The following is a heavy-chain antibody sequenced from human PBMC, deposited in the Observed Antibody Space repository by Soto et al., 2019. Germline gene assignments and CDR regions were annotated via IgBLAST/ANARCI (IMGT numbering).Heavy chain of an antibody. D-gene: IGHD1-26*01. CDR3: AKGVELDV. Sequence: EVLLLESGGGLVQPGGSLRLSCEASGFSFSSFAMNWVRQAPGKGLEWVSAIGDSGASTYYADSVKGRFTLSRDNSRNTLSLQLTSLTAEDTAVYYCAKGVELDVWGNGTTVTVSS. J-gene: IGHJ6*04. V-gene: IGHV3-23*01. CDR2: IGDSGAST. CDR1: GFSFSSFA.